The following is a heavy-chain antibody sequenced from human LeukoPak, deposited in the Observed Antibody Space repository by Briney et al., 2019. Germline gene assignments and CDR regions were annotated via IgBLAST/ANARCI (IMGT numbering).Heavy chain of an antibody. D-gene: IGHD2/OR15-2a*01. V-gene: IGHV3-64*01. Sequence: GGSLRLSCAASGFTFSSYAMHWVRQAPGKGLEYVSAISSNGGSTYYANSVKGRFTISRDNSKNTLYLQMGSLRAEDMAVYYCASLSPGYWGQGTLVTVSS. CDR3: ASLSPGY. CDR1: GFTFSSYA. CDR2: ISSNGGST. J-gene: IGHJ4*02.